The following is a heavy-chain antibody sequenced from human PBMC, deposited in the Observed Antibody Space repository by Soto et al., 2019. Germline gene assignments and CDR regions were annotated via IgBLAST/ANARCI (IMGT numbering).Heavy chain of an antibody. V-gene: IGHV3-23*01. CDR3: AKGEKYSGSSSVFDY. Sequence: GGSLRLSCAASGFTFSAYAMTWVRQAPGKGLEWVSIISDSGGSTYYADSVKGRFTISRDNSKNTLYLQMNSLRVEDTAVYYCAKGEKYSGSSSVFDYWGQGTLVTVSS. J-gene: IGHJ4*02. D-gene: IGHD1-26*01. CDR2: ISDSGGST. CDR1: GFTFSAYA.